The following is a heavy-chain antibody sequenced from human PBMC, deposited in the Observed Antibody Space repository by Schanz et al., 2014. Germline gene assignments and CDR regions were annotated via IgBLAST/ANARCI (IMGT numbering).Heavy chain of an antibody. CDR3: ARIEVALVQGLSPSYYFDS. CDR1: GFTFSSYN. J-gene: IGHJ4*02. CDR2: ISPNGVTI. D-gene: IGHD3-10*01. V-gene: IGHV3-48*01. Sequence: EVQLVESGGGLIQPGGSLRLSCAASGFTFSSYNMNWVRQAPGKGLEWVAHISPNGVTIYYADSVKGRFTISRDDAKNSLYLQMNSLSGEDAAVDYYARIEVALVQGLSPSYYFDSWGQGTPVTVSS.